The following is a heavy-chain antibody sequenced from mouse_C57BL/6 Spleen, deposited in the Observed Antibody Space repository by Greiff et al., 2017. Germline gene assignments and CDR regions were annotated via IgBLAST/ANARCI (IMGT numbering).Heavy chain of an antibody. J-gene: IGHJ2*01. CDR2: ISSGDDYI. CDR3: TREGRYFFDY. V-gene: IGHV5-9-1*02. D-gene: IGHD3-3*01. Sequence: VQRVESGEGLVKPGGSLKLSCAASGFTFSSYAMSWVRQTPEKRLEWVAYISSGDDYIYYADTVKGRFTISRDNARNTLYLQMSSLKSEDTAMYYCTREGRYFFDYWGQGTTLTVSS. CDR1: GFTFSSYA.